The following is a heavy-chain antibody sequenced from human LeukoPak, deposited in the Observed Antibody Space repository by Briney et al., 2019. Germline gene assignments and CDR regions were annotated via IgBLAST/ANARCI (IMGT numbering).Heavy chain of an antibody. V-gene: IGHV4-61*01. J-gene: IGHJ4*02. Sequence: SQTLSLTCTVSGGSISSGSYYWSWIRQPPGEGLEWIGYIYYAGSTNHNPSLKSRVTISIDTSKNQFSLKLSSVTTADTALYYCAREKPSSGWYENWGQGTLVTVSS. CDR1: GGSISSGSYY. CDR3: AREKPSSGWYEN. D-gene: IGHD6-19*01. CDR2: IYYAGST.